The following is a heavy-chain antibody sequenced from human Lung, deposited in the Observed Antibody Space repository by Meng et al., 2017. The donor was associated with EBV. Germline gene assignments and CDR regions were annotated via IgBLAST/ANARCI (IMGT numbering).Heavy chain of an antibody. CDR2: INTSVGYT. J-gene: IGHJ4*02. CDR3: ARASRVLGGFDY. Sequence: QAQLVQSGGEVKKPXXSVKVSSRASGYTFTNYYMHWVRQAPGQGLEWMGIINTSVGYTSHAQKFQGRVTMTRDTSTSTVHMEVSSLRSAGTAVYYCARASRVLGGFDYWGQGTLVTVSS. D-gene: IGHD3-16*01. V-gene: IGHV1-46*01. CDR1: GYTFTNYY.